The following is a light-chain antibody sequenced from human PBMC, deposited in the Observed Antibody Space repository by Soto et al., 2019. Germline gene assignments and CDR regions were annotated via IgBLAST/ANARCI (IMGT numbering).Light chain of an antibody. CDR3: QQFNTSPWT. J-gene: IGKJ1*01. CDR2: KSS. Sequence: DIQMTQSPSTLSASEGDRVTISCRASQSVSIWLAWYQQKPGRAPKLLIYKSSILESGVPSRFSGSRSGTEFTLTIRSLQPDDFATYYCQQFNTSPWTFGQGTKVEIK. CDR1: QSVSIW. V-gene: IGKV1-5*03.